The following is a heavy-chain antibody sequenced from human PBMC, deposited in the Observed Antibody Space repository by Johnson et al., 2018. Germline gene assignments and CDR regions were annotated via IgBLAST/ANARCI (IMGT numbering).Heavy chain of an antibody. J-gene: IGHJ5*02. Sequence: QVQLVQSGAEVKKPGSSVKVSCKASGGTFSSYAISWVRQAPGQGLEWMGGIIPIFGTANYAQKFQGRVPITAEESTSTAYMELSSLGSEDTAVHYCAKGAGSGYYDNTGVDPWGQGTLVTVSS. CDR2: IIPIFGTA. D-gene: IGHD3-22*01. CDR1: GGTFSSYA. V-gene: IGHV1-69*12. CDR3: AKGAGSGYYDNTGVDP.